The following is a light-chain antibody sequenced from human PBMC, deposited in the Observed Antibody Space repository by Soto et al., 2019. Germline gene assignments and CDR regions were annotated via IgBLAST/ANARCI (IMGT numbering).Light chain of an antibody. J-gene: IGKJ3*01. CDR3: QQYDNLPFT. Sequence: DIQMTQSPSSLSASVGDRVTITCQASQDISNKLNWYQRKPGETPKLLIYDASSEETGVPPRFSGSGSGTDFTFTISSLQPEDIGTYYCQQYDNLPFTFGPGTKVDF. V-gene: IGKV1-33*01. CDR2: DAS. CDR1: QDISNK.